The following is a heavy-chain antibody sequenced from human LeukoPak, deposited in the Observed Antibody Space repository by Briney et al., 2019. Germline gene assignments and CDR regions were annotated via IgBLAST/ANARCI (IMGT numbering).Heavy chain of an antibody. Sequence: KPGGSLRLSCAASGFTFSDYYMSWIRQAPGKGLEWVSYISSRSSIIYYADSVKGRFTISRDNAKNSLYLQMNSLRAEDTAVYYCAKELGVVVNQFDYWGQGTLVTVSS. V-gene: IGHV3-11*01. CDR3: AKELGVVVNQFDY. D-gene: IGHD3-22*01. J-gene: IGHJ4*02. CDR1: GFTFSDYY. CDR2: ISSRSSII.